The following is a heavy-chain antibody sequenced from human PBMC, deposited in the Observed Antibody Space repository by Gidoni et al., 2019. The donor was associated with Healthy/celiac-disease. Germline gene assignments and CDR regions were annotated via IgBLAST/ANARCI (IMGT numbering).Heavy chain of an antibody. J-gene: IGHJ4*02. D-gene: IGHD6-13*01. Sequence: TYYNPSLKSRVTISVDTSKNQFSLKLSSVTAADTAVYYCARDRTWQQLSGYFDYWGQGTLVTVSS. V-gene: IGHV4-31*02. CDR2: T. CDR3: ARDRTWQQLSGYFDY.